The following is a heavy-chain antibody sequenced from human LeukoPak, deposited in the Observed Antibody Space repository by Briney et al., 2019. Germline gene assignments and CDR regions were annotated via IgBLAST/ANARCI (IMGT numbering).Heavy chain of an antibody. CDR1: GGSFSNYY. D-gene: IGHD5-18*01. CDR3: ARDLVRGYSYAPRGWFDP. J-gene: IGHJ5*02. CDR2: IYYSGST. Sequence: SETLSLTCAVYGGSFSNYYWSWIRQPPGKGLEWIGYIYYSGSTNYNPSLKSRVTISLAPSKNQFSLKLSSVTAADTAMYYCARDLVRGYSYAPRGWFDPWGQGTLVTVSS. V-gene: IGHV4-59*12.